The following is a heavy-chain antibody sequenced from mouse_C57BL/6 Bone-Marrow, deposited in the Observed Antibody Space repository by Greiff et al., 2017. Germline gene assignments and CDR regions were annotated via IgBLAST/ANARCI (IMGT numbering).Heavy chain of an antibody. D-gene: IGHD2-3*01. CDR3: AREDGYYVDYAIDY. V-gene: IGHV1-26*01. CDR2: INPNNGGT. CDR1: GYTFTDYY. Sequence: VQLQQSGPELVKPGASVKISCKASGYTFTDYYMNWVKQSHGKSLEWIGDINPNNGGTSYNQKFKGKATLTVDKSSSTAYMELRSLTSEDSAVYYCAREDGYYVDYAIDYWGQGTSVTVSS. J-gene: IGHJ4*01.